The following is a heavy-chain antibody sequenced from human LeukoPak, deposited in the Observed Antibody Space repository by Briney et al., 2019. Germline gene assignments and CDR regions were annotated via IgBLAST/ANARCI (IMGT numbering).Heavy chain of an antibody. J-gene: IGHJ3*02. D-gene: IGHD1-26*01. CDR3: TTDRIVGATPDAFDI. V-gene: IGHV3-15*01. CDR2: IKNKTDGGTT. Sequence: GGSLRLSCAASGFTFSSYSMNWVRQAPGKGLEWVGRIKNKTDGGTTDYAAPVKGRFTISRDDSKNTLYLQMNSLKTEDTAVYYCTTDRIVGATPDAFDIWGQGTMVTVSS. CDR1: GFTFSSYS.